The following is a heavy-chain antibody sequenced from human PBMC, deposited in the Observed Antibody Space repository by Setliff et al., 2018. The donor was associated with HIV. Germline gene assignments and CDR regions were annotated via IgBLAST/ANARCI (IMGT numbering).Heavy chain of an antibody. CDR3: AGFPLSSSWYFY. D-gene: IGHD6-13*01. CDR2: IYYSGST. J-gene: IGHJ4*02. CDR1: GGSISSSGYY. V-gene: IGHV4-39*01. Sequence: SETLSLTCTVSGGSISSSGYYWGWIRQPPGKGLEWIGTIYYSGSTYYNPSLKSRVTISVDTPKNQFSLKLSSVTAADTAVYYCAGFPLSSSWYFYWGQGTLVTVSS.